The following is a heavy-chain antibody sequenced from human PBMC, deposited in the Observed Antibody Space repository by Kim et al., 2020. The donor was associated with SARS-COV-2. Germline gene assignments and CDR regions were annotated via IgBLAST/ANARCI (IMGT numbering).Heavy chain of an antibody. CDR3: TTDAFYGY. CDR2: GRTT. V-gene: IGHV3-15*01. D-gene: IGHD3-16*01. J-gene: IGHJ4*02. Sequence: GRTTDYAAPMKGRFTISIDDSKNTLYLQMNSLKTEDTAVYYCTTDAFYGYWGQGTLVTVSS.